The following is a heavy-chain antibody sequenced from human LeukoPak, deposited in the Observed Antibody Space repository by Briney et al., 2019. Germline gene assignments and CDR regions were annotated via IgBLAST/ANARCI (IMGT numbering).Heavy chain of an antibody. V-gene: IGHV3-53*01. CDR1: GFTFSSYG. D-gene: IGHD6-19*01. CDR3: ATQTVAGAP. J-gene: IGHJ4*02. CDR2: IYVGGRA. Sequence: GGSLRLSCAASGFTFSSYGMTWVRQAPGKGLEWVSVIYVGGRAYYADSVKGRFTISRDNSKNTLYLQMNSLRAEDTAVYYCATQTVAGAPWGQGTLVTVSS.